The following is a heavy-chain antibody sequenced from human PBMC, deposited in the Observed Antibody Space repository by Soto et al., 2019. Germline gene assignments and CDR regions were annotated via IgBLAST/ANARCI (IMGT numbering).Heavy chain of an antibody. Sequence: GGFQRLSCAASGFTFSSYGMHWVRKVPGKGLEXVSXXEXXGXSXXXAXXVKGRFTVSRDDARNTLYLQMSSLRADDTAIYYCAREGRDTAAFFDFWGQGTMVT. CDR2: XEXXGXSX. D-gene: IGHD2-2*01. CDR1: GFTFSSYG. J-gene: IGHJ3*01. V-gene: IGHV3-74*01. CDR3: AREGRDTAAFFDF.